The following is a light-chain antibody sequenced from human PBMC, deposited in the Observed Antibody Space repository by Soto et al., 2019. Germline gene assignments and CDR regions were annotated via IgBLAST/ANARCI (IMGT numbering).Light chain of an antibody. CDR1: QSVSSNY. CDR2: GAS. Sequence: ELVLTQPPGTLSLSPGARASLSCRASQSVSSNYSAWSQHKPGQAPRLLIYGASSRATGIPDRFSGSDAVTDFTLTISSLQPEDFATYFCQQSYSIPHTLGQGTKVEI. V-gene: IGKV3-20*01. CDR3: QQSYSIPHT. J-gene: IGKJ2*01.